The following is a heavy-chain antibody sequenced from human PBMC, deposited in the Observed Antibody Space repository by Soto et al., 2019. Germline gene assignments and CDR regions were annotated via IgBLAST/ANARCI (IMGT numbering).Heavy chain of an antibody. D-gene: IGHD2-15*01. V-gene: IGHV4-30-4*01. Sequence: QVQLQESGPGLVKPSQTLSLTCTVSGGSISSGDYYWSWIRQPPGKGLEWIGYIYYSGSTYYNPSLKSRVTRSVDTSKNQFSLKRSSVTAADTAVYYCARDEAGYCSGGSCYSSDYYYGMDVWGQGTTVTVSS. J-gene: IGHJ6*02. CDR3: ARDEAGYCSGGSCYSSDYYYGMDV. CDR1: GGSISSGDYY. CDR2: IYYSGST.